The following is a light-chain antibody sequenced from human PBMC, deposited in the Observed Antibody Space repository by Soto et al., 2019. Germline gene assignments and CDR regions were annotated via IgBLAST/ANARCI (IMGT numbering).Light chain of an antibody. J-gene: IGLJ3*02. Sequence: QSVLTQPASVSGSPGQSITISCTGTSSDVGAYNSVSWYQQHPGKAPKLMISEVSNRPSGVSNRFSGSKSGNTASLTISGLQAEDEADYYCSSYTSGTTPWVFGGGTKLTVL. CDR1: SSDVGAYNS. V-gene: IGLV2-14*01. CDR2: EVS. CDR3: SSYTSGTTPWV.